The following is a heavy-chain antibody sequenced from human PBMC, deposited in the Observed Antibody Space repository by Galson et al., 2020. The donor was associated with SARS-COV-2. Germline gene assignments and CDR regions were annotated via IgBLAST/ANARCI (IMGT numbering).Heavy chain of an antibody. Sequence: SETLSLTCTVSGGSISTSNDYWVWNRPPTGKGLEWIGTHSYTGSTYYNPSLKSRIFISVDTSKNQFSLTLSSVTAADTGVYYCARRKYYNYYMDVWGKGTTVTISS. V-gene: IGHV4-39*01. J-gene: IGHJ6*03. CDR2: HSYTGST. CDR3: ARRKYYNYYMDV. CDR1: GGSISTSNDY.